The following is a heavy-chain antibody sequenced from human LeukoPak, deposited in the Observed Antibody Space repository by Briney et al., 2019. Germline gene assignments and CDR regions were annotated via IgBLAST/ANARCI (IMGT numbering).Heavy chain of an antibody. Sequence: PSETLSLTCSVSGGSISSSSYYWGWIRQPPGKGLEWIGSIYYSGNTCNNPSLKSPVTVSVDTSKNQFSLKLSSVIEADTAVYYCARAYARYASRFDYWGQGILVTVSS. CDR3: ARAYARYASRFDY. CDR2: IYYSGNT. V-gene: IGHV4-39*07. J-gene: IGHJ4*02. D-gene: IGHD1-1*01. CDR1: GGSISSSSYY.